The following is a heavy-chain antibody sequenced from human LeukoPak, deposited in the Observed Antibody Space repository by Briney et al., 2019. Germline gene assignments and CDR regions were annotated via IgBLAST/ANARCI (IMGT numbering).Heavy chain of an antibody. D-gene: IGHD6-19*01. CDR2: IWNDGSDE. V-gene: IGHV3-33*06. CDR3: AKRGCYNSWCAFDI. CDR1: GFTFSKYA. J-gene: IGHJ3*02. Sequence: GGSLRLSCAASGFTFSKYAMHWVRQTPGKGLEWVAAIWNDGSDENYADSVKGRFTISSDNSKNTLYLQMNSLRAEDTAVYYCAKRGCYNSWCAFDIWGQGTMVTVSS.